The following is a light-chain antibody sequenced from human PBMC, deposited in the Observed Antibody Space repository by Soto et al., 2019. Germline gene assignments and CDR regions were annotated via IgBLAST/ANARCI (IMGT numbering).Light chain of an antibody. V-gene: IGKV3-11*01. CDR2: DTS. J-gene: IGKJ1*01. CDR3: QQRINWPWT. CDR1: QSVGSY. Sequence: EIVLTQSPATLSLSPGERATLSCGASQSVGSYLAWYQQKPGQAPRLLIYDTSNRATGIPARFSGSGSGTDFTLTISSLEPEDFAVFYCQQRINWPWTFGQGTKVEIK.